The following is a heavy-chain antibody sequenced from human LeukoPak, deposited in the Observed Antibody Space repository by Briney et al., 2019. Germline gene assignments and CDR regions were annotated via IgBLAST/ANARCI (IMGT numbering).Heavy chain of an antibody. CDR1: GYSISSAYY. J-gene: IGHJ6*03. V-gene: IGHV4-38-2*02. CDR3: AWIGRTMTANYYHYYTHV. CDR2: MYHSGST. Sequence: PSETLSLTCSVSGYSISSAYYWGWIRQPPGKGLEWIGTMYHSGSTNYNPSLKSRVTISVDTSKNQFSLKLSSVTAADTAVYYCAWIGRTMTANYYHYYTHVWGKGTTVTVSS. D-gene: IGHD3-3*01.